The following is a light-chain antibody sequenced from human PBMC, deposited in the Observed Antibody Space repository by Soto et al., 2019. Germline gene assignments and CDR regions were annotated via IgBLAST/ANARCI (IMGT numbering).Light chain of an antibody. V-gene: IGLV2-8*01. CDR1: SSDVGGYNY. CDR3: SSYAGSTFYV. J-gene: IGLJ1*01. Sequence: QSALTQPPSESGSPGQSVTISCTGTSSDVGGYNYVSWYQQHPGKAPKLMIYEVSKRPSGVPDRFSGSKSGNTASLTVSGLQAEYEADYYCSSYAGSTFYVFGTGTKLTVL. CDR2: EVS.